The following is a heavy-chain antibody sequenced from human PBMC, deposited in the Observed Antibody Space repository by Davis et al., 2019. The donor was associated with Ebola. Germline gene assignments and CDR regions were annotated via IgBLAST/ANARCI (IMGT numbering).Heavy chain of an antibody. V-gene: IGHV4-4*02. J-gene: IGHJ5*02. CDR1: GGSISSSNW. D-gene: IGHD6-13*01. Sequence: MPSETLSLTCAVSGGSISSSNWWSWVRQPPGKGLEWIGEIYHSGSTNYNPSLKSRVTISVDKSKNQFSLKLSSVTAADTAVYYCASSLSSIAAPNWFDPWGQGTLVTVSS. CDR3: ASSLSSIAAPNWFDP. CDR2: IYHSGST.